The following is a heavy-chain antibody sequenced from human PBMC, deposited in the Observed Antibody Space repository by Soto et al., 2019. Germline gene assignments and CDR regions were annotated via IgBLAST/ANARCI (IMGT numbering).Heavy chain of an antibody. CDR1: VFSLSTSGMW. V-gene: IGHV2-70*01. CDR2: IDWDDDK. D-gene: IGHD6-6*01. J-gene: IGHJ4*02. CDR3: ARFEYSSSFFDY. Sequence: LTLTCTFSVFSLSTSGMWVSWIRQPPGKALEWLALIDWDDDKYYSTSLKTRLTISKDTSKNQVVLTMTNMDPVDTATYYCARFEYSSSFFDYWGQGTLVTVSS.